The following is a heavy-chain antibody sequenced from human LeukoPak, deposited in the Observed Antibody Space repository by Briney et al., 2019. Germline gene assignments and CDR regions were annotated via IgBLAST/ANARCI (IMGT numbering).Heavy chain of an antibody. CDR3: ARDPWNGSDNWFDP. D-gene: IGHD1-1*01. Sequence: SETLSLTCTVSGGSISSYYWSWIRQPPGKGLEWIGYIYYSGSTNYNPSLKSRVTMSVDTSKNQFSLKLSSVTAADTAVYYCARDPWNGSDNWFDPWGQGTLVTVSS. CDR1: GGSISSYY. J-gene: IGHJ5*02. CDR2: IYYSGST. V-gene: IGHV4-59*01.